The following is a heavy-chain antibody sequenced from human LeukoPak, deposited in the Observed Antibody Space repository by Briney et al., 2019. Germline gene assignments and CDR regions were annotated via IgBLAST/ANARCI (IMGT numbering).Heavy chain of an antibody. J-gene: IGHJ6*02. CDR2: IIPIFGTA. CDR3: ARRAAPTTYYYYYYGMDV. CDR1: GGTFSSYA. D-gene: IGHD6-25*01. V-gene: IGHV1-69*13. Sequence: SVKVSCKASGGTFSSYAISWVRQAPGQGLEWMGGIIPIFGTANYAQKFQGRVTITADESTSTAYMELSSLRSEDTAVYYCARRAAPTTYYYYYYGMDVWGQGTTVTVSS.